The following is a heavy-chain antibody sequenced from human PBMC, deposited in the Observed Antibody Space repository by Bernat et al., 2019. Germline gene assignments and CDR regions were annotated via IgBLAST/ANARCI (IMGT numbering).Heavy chain of an antibody. CDR3: ATDMVATTGVYFDY. J-gene: IGHJ4*02. V-gene: IGHV3-48*03. CDR2: VSSRGRTI. Sequence: EVQLVESGGGFVQPGGSLRLSCAASGFTFSSYEMNWVRQAPGKGLEWVSYVSSRGRTIFYADSVKGRFTISRDNARNSLYLQMNSLRVEDTAVYYCATDMVATTGVYFDYWGQGTLVTVSS. D-gene: IGHD4/OR15-4a*01. CDR1: GFTFSSYE.